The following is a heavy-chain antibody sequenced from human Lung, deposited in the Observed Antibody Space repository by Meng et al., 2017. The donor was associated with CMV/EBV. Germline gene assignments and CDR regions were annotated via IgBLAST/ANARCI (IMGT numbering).Heavy chain of an antibody. CDR3: ARHRSWDDGGNGNYYYYYYGMDV. D-gene: IGHD4-23*01. V-gene: IGHV5-51*01. CDR2: IYPGDSDT. CDR1: GYSFTSHW. Sequence: GEXXKTPCKGSGYSFTSHWNGWVRQMPGKGLEWMGIIYPGDSDTRYSPSFQGQVTISADKSLSTAYLQWSSLKAPDTAMYYCARHRSWDDGGNGNYYYYYYGMDVWXQGTXVTGSS. J-gene: IGHJ6*02.